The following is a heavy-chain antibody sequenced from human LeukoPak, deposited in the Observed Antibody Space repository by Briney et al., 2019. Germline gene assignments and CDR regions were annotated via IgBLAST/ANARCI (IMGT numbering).Heavy chain of an antibody. J-gene: IGHJ4*02. CDR3: TGHTNKYTSEDY. D-gene: IGHD6-25*01. V-gene: IGHV4-39*01. Sequence: KPSETLSLTCTVSGGSISSSSYYWGWIRQPPGKGLEWLGSIYYTGSAYYNPSHRGRVTISVDTSKNQFSLRLTSVTAADTAVYYCTGHTNKYTSEDYWGQGTLATVSS. CDR1: GGSISSSSYY. CDR2: IYYTGSA.